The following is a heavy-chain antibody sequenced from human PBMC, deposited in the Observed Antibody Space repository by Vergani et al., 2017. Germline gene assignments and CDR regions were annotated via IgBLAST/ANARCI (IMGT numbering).Heavy chain of an antibody. CDR2: ISSSSSYI. V-gene: IGHV3-21*01. CDR3: ARDLRVVGATTDY. J-gene: IGHJ4*02. CDR1: GFTFSSYS. D-gene: IGHD1-26*01. Sequence: EVQLVESGGGLVKPGGSLRLSCAASGFTFSSYSMNWVRQAPGKGLEWDSSISSSSSYIYYADSVKGRFTISRDNAKNSLYLQMNSLRAEDTAVYYCARDLRVVGATTDYWGQGTLVTVSS.